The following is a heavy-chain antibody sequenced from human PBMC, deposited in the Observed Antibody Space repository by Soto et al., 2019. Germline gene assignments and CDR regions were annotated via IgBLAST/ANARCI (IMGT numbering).Heavy chain of an antibody. CDR3: ARKRAAAGI. D-gene: IGHD6-13*01. J-gene: IGHJ4*02. CDR2: INHSGST. CDR1: GGSFSGYY. Sequence: SETLSLTCAVYGGSFSGYYWSWIRQPPGKGLEWIGEINHSGSTNYNPSLKSRVTISVDTSKNQFSLKLSSVTAADTAVYYCARKRAAAGIWGQGTLVTVSS. V-gene: IGHV4-34*01.